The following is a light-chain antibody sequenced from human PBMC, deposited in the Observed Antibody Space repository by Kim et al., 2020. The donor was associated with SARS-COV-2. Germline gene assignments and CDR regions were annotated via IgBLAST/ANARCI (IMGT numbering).Light chain of an antibody. J-gene: IGKJ2*01. CDR1: QSVSSSY. V-gene: IGKV3-20*01. CDR3: QQYGSSPLYT. Sequence: EIVLTQSPGTLSLSPGERATLSCRASQSVSSSYLAWYQQKPGEAPRLLIYGASNRATCIPDRFSGSGSGTDFTLTISRLEPEDFAMYYCQQYGSSPLYTFGQGTKLEI. CDR2: GAS.